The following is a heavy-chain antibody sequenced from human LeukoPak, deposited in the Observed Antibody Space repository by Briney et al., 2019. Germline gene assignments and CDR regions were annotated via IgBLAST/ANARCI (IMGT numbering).Heavy chain of an antibody. CDR1: GFTFSNYS. V-gene: IGHV3-23*01. CDR3: AKANFAWGYWYFDL. Sequence: GGSLRLSCAASGFTFSNYSMSWVRQAPGKGLEWVSGISGRDGSTYFADSVKGRFTISRDKSKNTVNVQMSSLRVEDTALYCCAKANFAWGYWYFDLWGRGTLVTVSS. J-gene: IGHJ2*01. CDR2: ISGRDGST. D-gene: IGHD3-9*01.